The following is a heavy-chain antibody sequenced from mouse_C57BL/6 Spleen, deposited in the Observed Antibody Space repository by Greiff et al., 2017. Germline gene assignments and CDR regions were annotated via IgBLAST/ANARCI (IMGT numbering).Heavy chain of an antibody. CDR3: ARHEGDPFAY. V-gene: IGHV5-9*01. J-gene: IGHJ3*01. Sequence: EVQGVESGGGLVKPGGSLKLSCAASGFTFSSYTMSWVRQTPEKRLEWVATISGGGGNTYYPDSVKGRFTISRDNAKNTLYLQMSSLRSEDTALYYCARHEGDPFAYWGQGTLVTVSA. CDR1: GFTFSSYT. CDR2: ISGGGGNT.